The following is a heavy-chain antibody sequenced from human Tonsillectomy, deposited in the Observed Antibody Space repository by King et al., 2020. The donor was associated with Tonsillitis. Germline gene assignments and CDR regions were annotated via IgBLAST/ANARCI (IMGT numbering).Heavy chain of an antibody. Sequence: VQLVESGGGLVQPGGSLRLSCAASGFTVSSNYMSWVRQAPGKGLEWVSVIYSGGSTYYADPVKGRFTISRDNSKNTLYLQMNSLRAEDTAVYYCARVNYYYGRDVWGQGPTVTVSS. J-gene: IGHJ6*02. V-gene: IGHV3-66*01. CDR3: ARVNYYYGRDV. CDR2: IYSGGST. CDR1: GFTVSSNY.